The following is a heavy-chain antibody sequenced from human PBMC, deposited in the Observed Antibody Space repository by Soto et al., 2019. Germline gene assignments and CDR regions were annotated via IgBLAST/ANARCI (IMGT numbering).Heavy chain of an antibody. J-gene: IGHJ4*03. D-gene: IGHD4-17*01. CDR3: AKDSLRRTFTGYYASGYFDS. Sequence: PGGSLRHSWAASGLTFGDYAMSWVRQAPGKGLEWVSAVSNNGGTTYHADSVKGRFTISRDNSGNTLYLQMNSLRAEDTAVYYCAKDSLRRTFTGYYASGYFDSWGQGTLVTVSS. CDR1: GLTFGDYA. V-gene: IGHV3-23*01. CDR2: VSNNGGTT.